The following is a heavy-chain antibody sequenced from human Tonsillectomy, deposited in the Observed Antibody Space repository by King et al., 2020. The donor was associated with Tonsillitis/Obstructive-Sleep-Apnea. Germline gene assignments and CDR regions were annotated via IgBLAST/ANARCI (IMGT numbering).Heavy chain of an antibody. CDR3: ATTYYTILVCFGPHNAFAV. J-gene: IGHJ3*01. CDR2: IYPGDSDT. V-gene: IGHV5-51*03. D-gene: IGHD2-8*01. Sequence: VQLVESGAEVKKPGESLKISCKGSGYSFTSYWIGWVRQMPGKGLEWMGIIYPGDSDTRYSPSFQGQVTISADKSISTAYLQWSSLKASDTAMYYCATTYYTILVCFGPHNAFAVWSQPTIVPVSS. CDR1: GYSFTSYW.